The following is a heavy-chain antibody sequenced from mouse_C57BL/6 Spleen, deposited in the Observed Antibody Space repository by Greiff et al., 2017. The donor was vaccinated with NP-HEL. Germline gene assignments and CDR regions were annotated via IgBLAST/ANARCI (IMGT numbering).Heavy chain of an antibody. D-gene: IGHD2-2*01. J-gene: IGHJ4*01. CDR3: ALWLRRDYYAMDY. CDR2: IDPSDSYT. Sequence: VQLQQPGAELVKPGASVKLSCKASGYTFTSYWMQWVKQRPGQGLEWIGEIDPSDSYTNYNQKFKGKATLTVDTSSSTAYMQLSSLTSEDSAVYYCALWLRRDYYAMDYWGQGTSVTVSS. V-gene: IGHV1-50*01. CDR1: GYTFTSYW.